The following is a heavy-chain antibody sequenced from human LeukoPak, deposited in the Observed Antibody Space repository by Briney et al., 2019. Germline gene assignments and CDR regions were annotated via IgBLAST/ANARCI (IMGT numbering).Heavy chain of an antibody. CDR2: VSWKSGTI. V-gene: IGHV3-9*01. D-gene: IGHD2-2*02. Sequence: GRSLRLSCAASGFTLDDYAMHWVRQAPGRGLEWVSGVSWKSGTIAYADSVKGRFIISRDNAKNSLYLQMSSLRPEDTALYYCAKDLYTYDLQYFHLWGQGTLVIVSS. CDR1: GFTLDDYA. CDR3: AKDLYTYDLQYFHL. J-gene: IGHJ1*01.